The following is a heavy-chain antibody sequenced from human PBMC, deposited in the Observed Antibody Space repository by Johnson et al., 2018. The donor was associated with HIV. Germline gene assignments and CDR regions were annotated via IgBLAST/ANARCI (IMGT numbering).Heavy chain of an antibody. CDR2: IRYDGSNN. CDR1: GFTFSSYA. J-gene: IGHJ3*02. D-gene: IGHD4-17*01. CDR3: TTDGEDYGDYMNAFDI. V-gene: IGHV3-30*02. Sequence: QVQLVESGGGLVKPGGSLRLSCAAYGFTFSSYAMHWVRQAPGKGLEGVAFIRYDGSNNYYADSVKGRFTISRDDSKNTLYLQMNSLKTEDTSVYYCTTDGEDYGDYMNAFDIWGQGTMVTVSS.